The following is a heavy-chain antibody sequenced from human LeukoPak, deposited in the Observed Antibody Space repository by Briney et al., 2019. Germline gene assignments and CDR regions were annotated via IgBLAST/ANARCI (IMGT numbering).Heavy chain of an antibody. J-gene: IGHJ4*02. CDR1: GGSFSGYY. CDR2: INHSGST. D-gene: IGHD1-26*01. Sequence: SETLSLTCAVYGGSFSGYYWSWIRQPPGKGLEWIGEINHSGSTNYNPSLRSRVTILVDTSKNQFSLKLSSVTAADTAVYYRARGSIVGAYFEFWGQGTLVTVSS. CDR3: ARGSIVGAYFEF. V-gene: IGHV4-34*01.